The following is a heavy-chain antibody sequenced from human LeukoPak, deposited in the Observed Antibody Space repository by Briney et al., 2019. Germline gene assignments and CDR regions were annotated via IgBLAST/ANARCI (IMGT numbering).Heavy chain of an antibody. CDR2: IYYSGTT. CDR1: GDSISSSNYY. V-gene: IGHV4-39*01. D-gene: IGHD3-9*01. Sequence: PSETLSLTXTVSGDSISSSNYYWGWIRQPPGKGPEWIGSIYYSGTTYHNPSLKSRVTISVDTSRNQFSLKVSSATDADTAVYYCARQRRYDYYMDVWGKGTTVTVSS. CDR3: ARQRRYDYYMDV. J-gene: IGHJ6*03.